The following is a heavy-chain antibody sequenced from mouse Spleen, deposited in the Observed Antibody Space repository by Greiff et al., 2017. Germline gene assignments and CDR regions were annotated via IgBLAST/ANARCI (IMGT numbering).Heavy chain of an antibody. V-gene: IGHV2-2*01. J-gene: IGHJ1*01. Sequence: VQLQESGPGLVQPSQSLSITCTVSGFSLTSYGVHWVRQSPGKGLEWLGVIWSGGSTDYNAAFISRLSISKDNSKSQVFFKMNSLQADDTAIYYCARFPFSGYFDVWGAGTTVTVSS. CDR3: ARFPFSGYFDV. CDR1: GFSLTSYG. CDR2: IWSGGST.